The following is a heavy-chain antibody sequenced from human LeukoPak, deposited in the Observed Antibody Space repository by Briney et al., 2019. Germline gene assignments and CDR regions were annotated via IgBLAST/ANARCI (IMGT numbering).Heavy chain of an antibody. V-gene: IGHV3-30-3*01. CDR1: GFTFSSYA. CDR2: ISYDGSNK. CDR3: AKEKTVGGTYYFDY. D-gene: IGHD1-26*01. Sequence: GRSLRLSCAASGFTFSSYAMHWVRQAPGKGLEWVAVISYDGSNKYYADSVKGRFTISRDNSKNTLYLQMNSLRAEDTAVYYCAKEKTVGGTYYFDYWGQGTLVTVSS. J-gene: IGHJ4*02.